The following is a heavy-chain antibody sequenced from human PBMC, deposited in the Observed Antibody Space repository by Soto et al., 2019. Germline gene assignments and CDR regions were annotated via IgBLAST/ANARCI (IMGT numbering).Heavy chain of an antibody. J-gene: IGHJ3*02. Sequence: SETLSLTCTVSGGSISGYYWSWIRQPPGKGLEWIGYIYYTGSTYYNPSLKSRVTISLDTSRNQFSLKLTSVTAADTAVYYCARLQYTVVTALDIWGQGTMVTVSS. D-gene: IGHD2-15*01. CDR3: ARLQYTVVTALDI. V-gene: IGHV4-59*01. CDR2: IYYTGST. CDR1: GGSISGYY.